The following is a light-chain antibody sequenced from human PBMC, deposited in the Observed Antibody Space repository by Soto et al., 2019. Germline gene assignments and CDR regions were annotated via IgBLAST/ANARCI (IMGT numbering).Light chain of an antibody. V-gene: IGLV1-44*01. CDR1: NSNVGNNT. CDR3: AAWDDGLNGWL. CDR2: GND. Sequence: QSVLAQPPSASGTPGQRVTISCYGSNSNVGNNTVNWYQQFPGTSPRLLIEGNDKRPSGVPDRFSGSKSANSASLAISGLKSEDEADYYCAAWDDGLNGWLFGGGTKVTV. J-gene: IGLJ3*02.